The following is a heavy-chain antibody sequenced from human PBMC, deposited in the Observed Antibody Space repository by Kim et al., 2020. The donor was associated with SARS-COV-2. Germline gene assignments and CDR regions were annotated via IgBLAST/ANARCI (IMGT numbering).Heavy chain of an antibody. V-gene: IGHV4-61*02. CDR2: IYTSGST. CDR1: GGSISSGSYY. D-gene: IGHD3-10*01. Sequence: SETLSLTCTVSGGSISSGSYYWSWIRQPAGKGLEWIGRIYTSGSTNYNPSLKSRVTISVDTSKNQFSLKLSSVTAADTAVYYCARDEPTGAFDIWGQGTMVTVSS. J-gene: IGHJ3*02. CDR3: ARDEPTGAFDI.